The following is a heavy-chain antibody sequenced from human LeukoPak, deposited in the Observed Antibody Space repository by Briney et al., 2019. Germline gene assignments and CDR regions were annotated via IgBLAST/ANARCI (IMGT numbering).Heavy chain of an antibody. CDR2: INANSGST. D-gene: IGHD6-19*01. Sequence: ASVKVSCKASGYTFTGYYMRWVRQAPGQGLEWVGWINANSGSTNYAQKFQGRVTMTRDTSISTAYMELNRLRSDDTAVYYCARDSGITVAGAYYFYTMDVWGQGTTVTVSS. J-gene: IGHJ6*02. V-gene: IGHV1-2*02. CDR3: ARDSGITVAGAYYFYTMDV. CDR1: GYTFTGYY.